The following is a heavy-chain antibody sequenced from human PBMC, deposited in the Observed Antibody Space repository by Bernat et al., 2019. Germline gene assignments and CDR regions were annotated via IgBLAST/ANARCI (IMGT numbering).Heavy chain of an antibody. CDR2: TYYRSKWYN. CDR1: GDSVASSSAA. V-gene: IGHV6-1*01. J-gene: IGHJ5*02. Sequence: QVQLQQSGPGLVKPSQTLSLTCAISGDSVASSSAAWNWIRQSPSRGLEWLGRTYYRSKWYNDYAVSVKSKLTVNTDTSKNQFTVQQNSVPPEETAVYYCARTSSSTGRNRFDPWGQGTLVTVSS. CDR3: ARTSSSTGRNRFDP. D-gene: IGHD2-2*01.